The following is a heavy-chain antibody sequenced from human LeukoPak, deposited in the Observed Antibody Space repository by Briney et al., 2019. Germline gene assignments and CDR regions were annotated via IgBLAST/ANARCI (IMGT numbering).Heavy chain of an antibody. J-gene: IGHJ6*03. D-gene: IGHD2-8*01. CDR3: ARANGQLSFIYYYYMDV. CDR2: ISAYNGNT. Sequence: ASVKVSCKASGYTFTSYGISWVRQAPGQGLEWMGWISAYNGNTNYAQKLQGRVTMTTDTSTSTAYMELRSLRSDDTAVYYCARANGQLSFIYYYYMDVWGKGTTVTISS. CDR1: GYTFTSYG. V-gene: IGHV1-18*01.